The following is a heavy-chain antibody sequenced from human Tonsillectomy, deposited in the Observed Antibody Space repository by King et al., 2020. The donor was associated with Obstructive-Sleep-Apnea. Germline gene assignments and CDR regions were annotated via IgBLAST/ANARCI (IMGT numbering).Heavy chain of an antibody. J-gene: IGHJ4*02. V-gene: IGHV4-39*07. CDR2: IYYSGST. CDR3: ARSRVFKWLRNQGYYFDY. CDR1: GGSISSSSYY. D-gene: IGHD5-18*01. Sequence: QLQESGPGLVKPSETLSLTCTVSGGSISSSSYYWGWIRQPPGKGLDVIGSIYYSGSTYYNPSLKSRVTISVDTSKNQFSLKLSSVTAADTAVYYCARSRVFKWLRNQGYYFDYWGQGTLVTVSS.